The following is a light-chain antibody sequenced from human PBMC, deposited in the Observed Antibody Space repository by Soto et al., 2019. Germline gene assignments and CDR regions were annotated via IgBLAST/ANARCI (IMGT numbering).Light chain of an antibody. CDR3: QHYSRTLPWT. CDR1: QTVGTNF. J-gene: IGKJ1*01. CDR2: GTS. V-gene: IGKV3-20*01. Sequence: EIVLTQSPGTLSLSPGETATLSCRASQTVGTNFLAWYQQKPGQAPMLLMFGTSNRATDIPDGFCGSGSGTDFTLTISRLEPADVAVDYCQHYSRTLPWTFGQGTKVEIK.